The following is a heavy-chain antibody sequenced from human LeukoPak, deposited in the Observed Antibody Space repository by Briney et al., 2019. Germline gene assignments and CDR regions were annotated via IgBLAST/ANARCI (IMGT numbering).Heavy chain of an antibody. Sequence: GGSLRLSCAASGFTFSSYAMHWVRQASGKGLEWVAVISYDGSNKYYADSVKGRFTISRDNSKNTLYLQMNSLRAEDTAVYYCARAPYCSGGSCYYYYYGMDVWGQGTTVTVSS. D-gene: IGHD2-15*01. J-gene: IGHJ6*02. CDR3: ARAPYCSGGSCYYYYYGMDV. CDR1: GFTFSSYA. V-gene: IGHV3-30-3*01. CDR2: ISYDGSNK.